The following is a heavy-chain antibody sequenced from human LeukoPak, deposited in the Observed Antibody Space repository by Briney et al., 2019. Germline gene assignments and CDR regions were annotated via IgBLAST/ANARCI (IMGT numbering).Heavy chain of an antibody. D-gene: IGHD3-10*01. V-gene: IGHV4-4*07. Sequence: SDTLSLIYTVSGGSISSYYWSWTRQPAGKVLEWIGRIYTSGSTNYNPSLKSRVTMSVDTSKNQFSLKLSSVTAADTAVYYCARAVYGSYYFDYWGQGTLVTVSS. CDR2: IYTSGST. CDR3: ARAVYGSYYFDY. CDR1: GGSISSYY. J-gene: IGHJ4*02.